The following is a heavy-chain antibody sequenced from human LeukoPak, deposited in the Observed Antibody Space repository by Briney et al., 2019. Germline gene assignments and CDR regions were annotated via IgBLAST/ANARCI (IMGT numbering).Heavy chain of an antibody. J-gene: IGHJ4*02. CDR3: ARRGSGSRGDFDY. Sequence: GSLRLSCAASGLTVSSNYMSWIRQPPGKGLECIATIDYAGTTYYNPSLKSRVTISVDTSKNQFSLNLSSVTAADTAVYYCARRGSGSRGDFDYWGQGTLVTVSS. D-gene: IGHD2-15*01. V-gene: IGHV4-39*01. CDR1: GLTVSSNY. CDR2: IDYAGTT.